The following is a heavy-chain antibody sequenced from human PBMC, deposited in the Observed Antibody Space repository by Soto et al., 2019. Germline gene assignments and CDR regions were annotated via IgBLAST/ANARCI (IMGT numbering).Heavy chain of an antibody. CDR2: ISAYNGDT. CDR3: ARDWSRYYDNSGLIWFY. CDR1: GYTFRSHG. D-gene: IGHD3-22*01. V-gene: IGHV1-18*04. J-gene: IGHJ4*02. Sequence: GASGKVSCKASGYTFRSHGISWVRQAPGQGLEWVGWISAYNGDTHYAPKFQDRITLTTETSTDTAYMESRSLRLDDTAVYYCARDWSRYYDNSGLIWFYWGQGSLVTVSS.